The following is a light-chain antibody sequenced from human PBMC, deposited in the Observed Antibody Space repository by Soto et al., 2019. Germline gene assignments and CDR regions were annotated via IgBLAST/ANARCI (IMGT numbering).Light chain of an antibody. V-gene: IGKV3-20*01. CDR3: QQYDTSPPLYT. J-gene: IGKJ2*01. CDR2: AAS. CDR1: QSVDSTY. Sequence: EIVLTQSPGTLSLSPGERATLSCRASQSVDSTYLAGYQQKPGQAPRLLIYAASSRAAGIPDRFSGSGSGTDFTLTISRLEPEDFAVYYCQQYDTSPPLYTFGQGTKLEIK.